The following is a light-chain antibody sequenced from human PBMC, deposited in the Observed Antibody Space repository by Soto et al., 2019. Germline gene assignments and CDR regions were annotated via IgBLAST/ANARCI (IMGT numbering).Light chain of an antibody. V-gene: IGKV1-39*01. CDR2: AAS. Sequence: DTQMTQSPSSLSPSVSDRVTIPCGASQSISSYLNWYQQKPAKAPKLLIYAASSLQSGVPSRFSGSGSGTDFTLTISSLQPEDFATYYCQQSHSTPITFGQGTRLEIK. CDR3: QQSHSTPIT. CDR1: QSISSY. J-gene: IGKJ5*01.